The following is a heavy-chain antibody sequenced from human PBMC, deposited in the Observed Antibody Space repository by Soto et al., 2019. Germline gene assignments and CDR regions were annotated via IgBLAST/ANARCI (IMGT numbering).Heavy chain of an antibody. Sequence: PSETLSLTCTVSGCSISSSSYYWGWIRQPPGKGLEWIGSIYYSGSTYYNPSLKSRVTISVDTSKNQFSLKLSSVTAADTAVYYCAREEVAVAPNDAFDIWGQGTMVTV. CDR2: IYYSGST. CDR3: AREEVAVAPNDAFDI. D-gene: IGHD6-19*01. V-gene: IGHV4-39*02. J-gene: IGHJ3*02. CDR1: GCSISSSSYY.